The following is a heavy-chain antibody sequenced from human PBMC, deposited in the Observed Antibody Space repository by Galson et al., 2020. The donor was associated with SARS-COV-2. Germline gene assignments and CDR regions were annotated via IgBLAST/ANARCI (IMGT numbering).Heavy chain of an antibody. V-gene: IGHV2-70*04. Sequence: SGPTLVKPPQTLILTCPFSGFSLRTSGMRVSWVRQPPGKALEWLARIDWDDDIFYNTSLMTRLTIAKDTSKNQVVLTMTNVDPADTATYYWARCPTSSVGQSHFDYWGPGILFTVSS. CDR3: ARCPTSSVGQSHFDY. D-gene: IGHD2-15*01. J-gene: IGHJ4*02. CDR2: IDWDDDI. CDR1: GFSLRTSGMR.